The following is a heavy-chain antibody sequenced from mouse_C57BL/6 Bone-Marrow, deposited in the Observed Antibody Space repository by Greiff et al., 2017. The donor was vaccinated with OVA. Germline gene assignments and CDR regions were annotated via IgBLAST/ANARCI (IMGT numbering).Heavy chain of an antibody. J-gene: IGHJ4*01. Sequence: VQLQQPGAELVMPGASVKLSCKASGYTFTSYWMHWVKQRPGQGLEWIGEIDPSDSYTNYNQKFKGKSTLTVDKSSSTAYMQLSSLTSEDSAVYYCARTRPPYAMDYWGQGTSVTVSS. V-gene: IGHV1-69*01. CDR1: GYTFTSYW. CDR2: IDPSDSYT. CDR3: ARTRPPYAMDY.